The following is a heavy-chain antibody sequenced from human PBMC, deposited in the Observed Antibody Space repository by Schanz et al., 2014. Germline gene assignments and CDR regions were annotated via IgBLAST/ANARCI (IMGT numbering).Heavy chain of an antibody. J-gene: IGHJ4*02. CDR3: AKKVPAYNPFDS. CDR2: VSSRSDEI. D-gene: IGHD1-1*01. CDR1: TFTFDHYA. V-gene: IGHV3-23*05. Sequence: EVQLLESGGGLVQPGGSLRLSCSASTFTFDHYAMTWVRQAPGKGLEWVAAVSSRSDEIKYADSVRGRFTISRDNSRSTMYLQMNSLRAEDTAVYFCAKKVPAYNPFDSWGQGTLXTVSS.